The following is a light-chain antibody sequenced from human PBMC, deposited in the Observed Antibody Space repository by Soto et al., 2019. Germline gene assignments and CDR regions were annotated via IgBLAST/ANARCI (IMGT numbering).Light chain of an antibody. V-gene: IGLV2-14*01. Sequence: QSALTQPASVSGSPGQSITISCTGTSSDVGGYNFVSWYQQYPGKAPKLVIYEVGNRPSGISDRFSASKSGNTVSLTISGLHAEDEADYYCSSYTSSNTVLFGGGTKLTVL. J-gene: IGLJ2*01. CDR1: SSDVGGYNF. CDR2: EVG. CDR3: SSYTSSNTVL.